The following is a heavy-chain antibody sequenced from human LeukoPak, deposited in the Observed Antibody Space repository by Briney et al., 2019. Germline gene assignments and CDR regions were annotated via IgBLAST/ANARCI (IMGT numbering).Heavy chain of an antibody. V-gene: IGHV3-7*01. Sequence: GGSLRLSCAASGFTFTTYSMNWVRQAPGKGLEWVANIKQDGSEKYYVDSVKGRFTISRDNAKNSLYLQMNSLRAEDTAVYYCARDLLVGGSGYHYWGQGTLVTVSS. CDR3: ARDLLVGGSGYHY. J-gene: IGHJ4*02. CDR2: IKQDGSEK. CDR1: GFTFTTYS. D-gene: IGHD3-22*01.